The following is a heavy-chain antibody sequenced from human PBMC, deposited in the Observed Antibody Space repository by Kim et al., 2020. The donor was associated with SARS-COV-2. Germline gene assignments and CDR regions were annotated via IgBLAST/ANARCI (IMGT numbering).Heavy chain of an antibody. CDR1: GDSISNRNW. D-gene: IGHD4-17*01. Sequence: LRRTLSLTCAVSGDSISNRNWWSWVRQPPGKGLEWIGEIYHSGTTNYNPSLKSRVTMSLDKSRNQISLQLNSVTAADTAIYYCARSKPTTEGDYTLGYWGQGTPVTVSS. V-gene: IGHV4-4*02. J-gene: IGHJ4*02. CDR2: IYHSGTT. CDR3: ARSKPTTEGDYTLGY.